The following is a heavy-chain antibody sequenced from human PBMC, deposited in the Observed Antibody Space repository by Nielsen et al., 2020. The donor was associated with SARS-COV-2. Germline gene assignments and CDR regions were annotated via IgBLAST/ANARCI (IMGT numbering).Heavy chain of an antibody. CDR3: ARVVVAATSYFDY. D-gene: IGHD2-15*01. J-gene: IGHJ4*02. V-gene: IGHV4-61*02. CDR2: IYTSGST. Sequence: SETLSLTCTVSGGSISSGSYYWSRIRQPAGKGLEWIGRIYTSGSTNYNPSLKSRVTISVDTSKNQFSLKLSSVTAADTAVYYCARVVVAATSYFDYWGQGTLVTVSS. CDR1: GGSISSGSYY.